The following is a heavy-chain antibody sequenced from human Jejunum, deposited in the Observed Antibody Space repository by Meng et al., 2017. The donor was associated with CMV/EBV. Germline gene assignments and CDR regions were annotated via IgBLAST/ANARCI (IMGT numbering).Heavy chain of an antibody. D-gene: IGHD5-18*01. CDR1: GFTFTAYG. V-gene: IGHV3-30*02. J-gene: IGHJ4*02. CDR2: IRSDGSDK. CDR3: AKERDTLAETYYFGN. Sequence: GQLVESGGGVGHPGGSLILPCGASGFTFTAYGIHWVRQAPGKGLEWVAFIRSDGSDKYYADSVKGRFTVSRDNSKNTVYLQMNSLRPEDTAVFYCAKERDTLAETYYFGNWGRGTLVTVSS.